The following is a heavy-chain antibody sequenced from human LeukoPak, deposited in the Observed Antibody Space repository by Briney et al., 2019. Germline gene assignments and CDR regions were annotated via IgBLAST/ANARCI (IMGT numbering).Heavy chain of an antibody. CDR3: AKGFLRGYPYYMDV. D-gene: IGHD3-22*01. J-gene: IGHJ6*03. V-gene: IGHV3-23*01. CDR1: GFTFSSYA. Sequence: GGSLRLSCAASGFTFSSYAMSWVRQAPGKGLEWVSAICGSGGSTYYADSVKGRFTISRDNSKNTLYLQMNSLRAEDTAVYYCAKGFLRGYPYYMDVWGKGTTVTVSS. CDR2: ICGSGGST.